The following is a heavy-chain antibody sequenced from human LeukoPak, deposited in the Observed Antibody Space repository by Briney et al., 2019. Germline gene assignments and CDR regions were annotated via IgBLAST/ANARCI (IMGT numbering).Heavy chain of an antibody. CDR2: IYSGGST. CDR3: ARDSSGLYYFDY. Sequence: PGGSLRLSCAASGFTVSSNYMSWVRQAAGKGLEWVSVIYSGGSTYYADSVKGRFTISRDNSKNTLYLQMNSLRAEDTAVYYCARDSSGLYYFDYWGQGTLVTVSS. V-gene: IGHV3-53*01. D-gene: IGHD3-22*01. CDR1: GFTVSSNY. J-gene: IGHJ4*02.